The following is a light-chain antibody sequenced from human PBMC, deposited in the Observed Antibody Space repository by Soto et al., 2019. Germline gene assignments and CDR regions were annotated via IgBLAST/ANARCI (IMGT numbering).Light chain of an antibody. V-gene: IGKV3-15*01. J-gene: IGKJ1*01. CDR3: QQYNNWPPWT. CDR2: GAS. CDR1: QSVSSN. Sequence: EIVMTQSPATLSVSPGERATLSCRASQSVSSNLAWYQQKPGQAPRLLIYGASTRATGIPARFSGSGSGTESTLTISSLQSEDFAAYYCQQYNNWPPWTFGQGTKVDI.